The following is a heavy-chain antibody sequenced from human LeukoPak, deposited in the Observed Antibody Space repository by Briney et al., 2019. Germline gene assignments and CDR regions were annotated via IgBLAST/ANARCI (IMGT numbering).Heavy chain of an antibody. Sequence: SVKVSCKASGYTFTSYGISWVRQAPGQGLEWMGGIIPIFGTANYAQKFQGRVTITADESTSTAYMELSSLRSEDTAVYYCARVVESYGYYFDYWGQGTLVTVSS. CDR1: GYTFTSYG. J-gene: IGHJ4*02. CDR2: IIPIFGTA. CDR3: ARVVESYGYYFDY. V-gene: IGHV1-69*13. D-gene: IGHD5-18*01.